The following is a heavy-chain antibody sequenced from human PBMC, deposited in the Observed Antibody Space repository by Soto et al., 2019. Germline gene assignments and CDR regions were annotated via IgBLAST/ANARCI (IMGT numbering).Heavy chain of an antibody. V-gene: IGHV3-23*01. CDR2: FSGTGGYT. D-gene: IGHD6-6*01. J-gene: IGHJ5*02. CDR1: GFTLSSYA. CDR3: ARHLGSSSSAWFDP. Sequence: LTLSCAACGFTLSSYAMSWFRQAPGKGLEWVSTFSGTGGYTYYADSVKGRFTISRDDSKNTLFLHMNSLRAADTAVYYCARHLGSSSSAWFDPWGQGTLVTVSS.